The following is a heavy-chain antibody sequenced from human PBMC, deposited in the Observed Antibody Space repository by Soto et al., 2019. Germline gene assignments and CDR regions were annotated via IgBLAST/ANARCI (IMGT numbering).Heavy chain of an antibody. V-gene: IGHV4-61*01. CDR1: GGSVSSGSYY. J-gene: IGHJ6*02. D-gene: IGHD3-16*01. CDR2: IYYSGST. CDR3: ARDFRGSGYYYYGMDV. Sequence: ETLSLTCTVSGGSVSSGSYYWSWIRQPPGKGLEWIGYIYYSGSTNYNPSLKSRVTISVDTSKNQFSLKLSSVTAADTAVYYCARDFRGSGYYYYGMDVWGQGTTVTVS.